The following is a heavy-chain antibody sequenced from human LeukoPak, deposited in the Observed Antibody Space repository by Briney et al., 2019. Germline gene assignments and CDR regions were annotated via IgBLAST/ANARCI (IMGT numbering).Heavy chain of an antibody. J-gene: IGHJ4*02. Sequence: SETLSLTCTDSGGSISSYFWSWIRQPARKGLQWIGRVYTSGSTNYNPSLKSRVTMSADTSKNQLSLKLNSVTAADTAVYYCARDSSGYFYYFDYSGQGNLVTVSS. CDR2: VYTSGST. V-gene: IGHV4-4*07. D-gene: IGHD3-22*01. CDR3: ARDSSGYFYYFDY. CDR1: GGSISSYF.